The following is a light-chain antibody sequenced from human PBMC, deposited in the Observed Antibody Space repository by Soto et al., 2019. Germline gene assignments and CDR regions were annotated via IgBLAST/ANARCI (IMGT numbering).Light chain of an antibody. CDR3: QQYNGT. CDR2: RAS. V-gene: IGKV1-5*03. Sequence: DIPMTQSPSTLSASVGDRVTITCRASQSLTDWLAWYQQKPGKAPNLLIYRASSLESGVPSRFSGGGYGAQFSLTISSLQPDDFATYYCQQYNGTFGQGTKVEI. CDR1: QSLTDW. J-gene: IGKJ1*01.